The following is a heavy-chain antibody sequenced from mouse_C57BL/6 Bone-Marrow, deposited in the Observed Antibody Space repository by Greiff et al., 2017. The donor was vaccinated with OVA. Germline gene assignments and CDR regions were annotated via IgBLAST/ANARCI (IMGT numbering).Heavy chain of an antibody. CDR1: GFNIKNTY. J-gene: IGHJ3*01. CDR2: IDPANGNT. CDR3: ARWGDYYGSSYEGFAY. D-gene: IGHD1-1*01. V-gene: IGHV14-3*01. Sequence: VQLQQSVAELVRPGASVKLSCTASGFNIKNTYMHWVKQRPEQGLEWIGRIDPANGNTTYAPKFQGKATLTAATSSNTAYLQLSSLTSEDTAIYYGARWGDYYGSSYEGFAYWGQGTLVTVSA.